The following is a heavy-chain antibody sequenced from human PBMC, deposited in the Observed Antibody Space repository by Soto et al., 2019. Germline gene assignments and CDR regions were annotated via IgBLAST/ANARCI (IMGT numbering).Heavy chain of an antibody. CDR1: VGSVTNSSYY. D-gene: IGHD4-17*01. Sequence: SETLSLTCTVSVGSVTNSSYYWGWIRQSPGKGLEWIGSVYYRGRSYSKSSVKSRVTISVDTSKNRFSLSLNSVTASDTAVYFCVSQRTTVPTQAYFDYWGPGALVTVSS. J-gene: IGHJ4*02. V-gene: IGHV4-39*01. CDR2: VYYRGRS. CDR3: VSQRTTVPTQAYFDY.